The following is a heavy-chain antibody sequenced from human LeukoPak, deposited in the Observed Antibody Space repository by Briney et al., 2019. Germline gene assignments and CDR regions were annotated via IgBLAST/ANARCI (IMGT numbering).Heavy chain of an antibody. CDR2: ISSSSSYI. J-gene: IGHJ4*02. CDR3: ARGGRPLAYCGGDCYSPGEVDY. V-gene: IGHV3-21*01. Sequence: GGSLRLSCAGYGFTFSSYSMNWVRQAPGKGLEWVSSISSSSSYIYYADSVKGRFTISRDNAKNSLYLQMNSLRAEDTAVYYCARGGRPLAYCGGDCYSPGEVDYWGQGTLVTVSS. CDR1: GFTFSSYS. D-gene: IGHD2-21*02.